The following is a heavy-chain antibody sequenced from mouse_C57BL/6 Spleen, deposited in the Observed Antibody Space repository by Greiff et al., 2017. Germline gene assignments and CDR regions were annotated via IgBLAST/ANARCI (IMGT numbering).Heavy chain of an antibody. D-gene: IGHD2-2*01. CDR1: GYTFTDYE. CDR3: TRGGYDGGLFAY. V-gene: IGHV1-15*01. J-gene: IGHJ3*01. Sequence: VQLQQSGAELVRPGASVTLSCTASGYTFTDYEMHWVKQTPVHGLEWIGAIDPETGGTAYNQKFKGKAILTADKSSSTAYMELRSLTSEDSAVYYCTRGGYDGGLFAYWGQGTLVTVSA. CDR2: IDPETGGT.